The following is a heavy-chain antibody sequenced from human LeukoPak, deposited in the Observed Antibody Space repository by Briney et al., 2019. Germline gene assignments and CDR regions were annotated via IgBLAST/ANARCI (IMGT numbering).Heavy chain of an antibody. CDR1: GGSISSSSYY. Sequence: SETLSLTCTVSGGSISSSSYYWGWIRQPPGKGLEWIGNIYYSGSTYYNPSLKSRVTISVDTSKNQFSLKLRSVTAADTAVYYCAGGKTTVTTGPPPHWGQGTLVTVSS. V-gene: IGHV4-39*01. CDR3: AGGKTTVTTGPPPH. CDR2: IYYSGST. J-gene: IGHJ4*02. D-gene: IGHD4-17*01.